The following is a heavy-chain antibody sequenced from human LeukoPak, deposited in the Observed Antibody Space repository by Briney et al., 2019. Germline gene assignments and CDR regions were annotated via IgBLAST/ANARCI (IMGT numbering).Heavy chain of an antibody. V-gene: IGHV3-7*01. CDR1: GFTFSSFW. CDR2: IKLNGGGK. J-gene: IGHJ4*02. Sequence: GGSLRLSCAASGFTFSSFWMNWVRQPPGKGLEWVAHIKLNGGGKDYAGSVKGRFTISRDDAKNSVYLEINSLRAEDTAVYYCARDADGHFDSWGQGTLVPVSS. D-gene: IGHD5-24*01. CDR3: ARDADGHFDS.